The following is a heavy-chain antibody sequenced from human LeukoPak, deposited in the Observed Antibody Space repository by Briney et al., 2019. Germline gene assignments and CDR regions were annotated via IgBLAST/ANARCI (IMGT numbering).Heavy chain of an antibody. D-gene: IGHD3-22*01. J-gene: IGHJ4*02. V-gene: IGHV4-59*01. CDR2: IYYSGST. CDR3: ARGLEAAWGYYYDSSGYFFDY. CDR1: GGSISNYY. Sequence: SETLSLTCTVSGGSISNYYWSWIRQPPGKGLEWIGYIYYSGSTNYNPSLKSRVTISVDTSKNQFSLKLSSVTAADTAVYYCARGLEAAWGYYYDSSGYFFDYWGQGTLVTVSS.